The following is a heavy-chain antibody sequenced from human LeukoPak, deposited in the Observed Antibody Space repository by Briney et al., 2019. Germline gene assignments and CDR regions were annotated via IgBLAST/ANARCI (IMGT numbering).Heavy chain of an antibody. CDR3: ARVDYDFWSGSPDAFDI. D-gene: IGHD3-3*01. J-gene: IGHJ3*02. CDR2: IYHSGST. CDR1: GFSISSGGYY. V-gene: IGHV4-30-2*01. Sequence: PSETLSLTCTVSGFSISSGGYYWSWLRQPPGKGLEWIGYIYHSGSTYYHPSLKSRVTISVDRSKNQFSLKLSSVTAADTAVYYCARVDYDFWSGSPDAFDIWGQGTMVTVSS.